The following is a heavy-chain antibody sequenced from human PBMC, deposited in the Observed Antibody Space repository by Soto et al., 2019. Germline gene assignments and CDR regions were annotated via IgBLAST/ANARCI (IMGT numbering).Heavy chain of an antibody. CDR3: ARDLEGYSSSPGFDY. D-gene: IGHD6-6*01. CDR2: IKQDGSEK. J-gene: IGHJ4*02. CDR1: GFTFSSYW. Sequence: GGSLRLSCAASGFTFSSYWMSWVRQAPGKGLEWVANIKQDGSEKYYVDSVKGRFTISRDNAKNSLYLQMNSLRAEDTAVYYCARDLEGYSSSPGFDYWGQGTLVTVSS. V-gene: IGHV3-7*01.